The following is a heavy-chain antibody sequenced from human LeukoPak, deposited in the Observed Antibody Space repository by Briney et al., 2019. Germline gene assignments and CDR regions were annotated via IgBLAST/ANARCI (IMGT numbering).Heavy chain of an antibody. J-gene: IGHJ4*02. Sequence: SETLSLTCTVSGGSISSGDYYWSWIRQPPGEGLEWIGYIYYSGSTYYNPSLKSRVTISVDTSKNQFSLKLSSVTAADTAVYYCARAPTTMVRYLPRAFDYWGQGTLVTVSS. CDR1: GGSISSGDYY. V-gene: IGHV4-30-4*08. CDR3: ARAPTTMVRYLPRAFDY. D-gene: IGHD3-10*01. CDR2: IYYSGST.